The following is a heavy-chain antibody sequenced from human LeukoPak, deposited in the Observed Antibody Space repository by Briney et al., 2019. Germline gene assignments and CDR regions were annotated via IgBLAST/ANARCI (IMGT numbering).Heavy chain of an antibody. CDR1: GFTFSSYA. CDR2: ISGSGGST. D-gene: IGHD2-21*02. V-gene: IGHV3-23*01. Sequence: GGSLRLSRAASGFTFSSYAMSWVRQAPGKGLEWVSAISGSGGSTYYADSVKGRFTISRDNSKNTLYLQMNSLRAEDTAVYYCATRHLAYCGGDCYGDYFDYWGQGTLVTVSS. J-gene: IGHJ4*02. CDR3: ATRHLAYCGGDCYGDYFDY.